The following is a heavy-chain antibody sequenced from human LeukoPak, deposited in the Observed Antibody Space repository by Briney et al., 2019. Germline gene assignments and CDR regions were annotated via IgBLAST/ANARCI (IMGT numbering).Heavy chain of an antibody. Sequence: VASVKVSCKASGYTFTSYGISWVRQAPGQGLEWMGWISAYNGNTNYAQKLQGRVTMTTDTSTSTAYMELRSLRSDDTAVYYCARGPWYDSSGYYDHPFDYWGQGTLVTVSS. D-gene: IGHD3-22*01. CDR3: ARGPWYDSSGYYDHPFDY. J-gene: IGHJ4*02. V-gene: IGHV1-18*01. CDR2: ISAYNGNT. CDR1: GYTFTSYG.